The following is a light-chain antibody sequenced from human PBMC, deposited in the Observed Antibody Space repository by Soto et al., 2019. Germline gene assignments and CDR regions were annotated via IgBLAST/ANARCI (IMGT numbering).Light chain of an antibody. Sequence: QSALTQPASVSGSPGQWITISCTGTSSDVGSYNLVSWYKQHPGKAPKLMIHEVSKRPSGVSNRFSGSKSGNTASLTISGLQAEDEADYYCCSYAGSSTPYVFGTGTKVTVL. J-gene: IGLJ1*01. CDR2: EVS. V-gene: IGLV2-23*02. CDR3: CSYAGSSTPYV. CDR1: SSDVGSYNL.